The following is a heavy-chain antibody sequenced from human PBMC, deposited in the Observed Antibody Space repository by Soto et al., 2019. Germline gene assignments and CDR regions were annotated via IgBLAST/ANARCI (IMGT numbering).Heavy chain of an antibody. D-gene: IGHD1-1*01. J-gene: IGHJ5*02. Sequence: SETLSLTCTVSGGSISSYYWSWIRQPPGKGLEWIGYIYYSGSTNYNPSLKSRVTISVDTSKNQFSLKLSSVTAADTAVYYCARVGTGNWLDAWGQGTLVTVSS. CDR1: GGSISSYY. CDR2: IYYSGST. V-gene: IGHV4-59*01. CDR3: ARVGTGNWLDA.